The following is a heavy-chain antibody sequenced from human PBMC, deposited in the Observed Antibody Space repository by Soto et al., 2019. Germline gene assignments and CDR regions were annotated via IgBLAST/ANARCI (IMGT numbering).Heavy chain of an antibody. V-gene: IGHV4-61*05. CDR3: ARQGFGVLHGLVDV. CDR1: GDSITYINTHY. J-gene: IGHJ6*02. D-gene: IGHD3-10*01. CDR2: LSDIAYT. Sequence: PSATLSLTCTVSGDSITYINTHYCSWFRLPPGKRMEWIGYLSDIAYTSYNSSLKGRVSISVDTSKNHFSLTLTFVTAADTAVFYCARQGFGVLHGLVDVWGQGTTVTVSS.